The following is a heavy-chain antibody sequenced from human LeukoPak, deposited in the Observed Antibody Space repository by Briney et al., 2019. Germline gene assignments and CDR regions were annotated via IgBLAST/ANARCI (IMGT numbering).Heavy chain of an antibody. V-gene: IGHV3-66*02. J-gene: IGHJ6*03. D-gene: IGHD4-23*01. CDR3: ARDNYGGTPDYYYYYYMDV. Sequence: GGSLRLSCAASGFTVSSNYMSWVRQAPGKGLEWVSVIYSGGSTYYADSVKGRFTISGDNSKNTLYLQMNSLRAEDTAVYYCARDNYGGTPDYYYYYYMDVWGKGTTVTVSS. CDR1: GFTVSSNY. CDR2: IYSGGST.